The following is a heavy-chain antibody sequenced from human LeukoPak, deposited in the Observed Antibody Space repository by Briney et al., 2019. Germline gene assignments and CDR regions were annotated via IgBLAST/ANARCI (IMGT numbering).Heavy chain of an antibody. Sequence: PGGSLRLSCAASGFTFSSHALSWLRRAPGKGLEWVSTISGSGGSTYYADSVKGRFTISRDNSKNTLYVQMSSLRADDTAVYYCAKGYYYGSGSYSTFDYWGQGTLVTVSS. V-gene: IGHV3-23*01. CDR1: GFTFSSHA. CDR2: ISGSGGST. J-gene: IGHJ4*02. CDR3: AKGYYYGSGSYSTFDY. D-gene: IGHD3-10*01.